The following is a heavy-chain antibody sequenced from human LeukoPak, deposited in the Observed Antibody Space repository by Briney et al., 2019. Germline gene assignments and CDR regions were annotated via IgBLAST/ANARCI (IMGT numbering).Heavy chain of an antibody. CDR2: ISGTGGGT. V-gene: IGHV3-23*01. CDR1: GFTFSTYA. CDR3: AKDTGIVVVPAALEPNDAFDI. J-gene: IGHJ3*02. D-gene: IGHD2-2*01. Sequence: SGGSLRLSCAASGFTFSTYAMTWVRQAPGKGLEWVSLISGTGGGTYYADSVKGRFTISRDNSKNTLYLQMNSLRAEDTAVYYCAKDTGIVVVPAALEPNDAFDIWGQGTMVTVSS.